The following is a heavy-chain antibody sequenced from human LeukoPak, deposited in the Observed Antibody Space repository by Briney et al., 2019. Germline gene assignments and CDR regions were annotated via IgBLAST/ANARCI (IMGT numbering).Heavy chain of an antibody. V-gene: IGHV4-59*01. J-gene: IGHJ5*02. CDR3: VRVPEEYSSSWFDP. Sequence: SETLSLTCTVSGGSISSYYWSWIRQPPGKGLEWIGYIYYSGSTNYNPSLKSRVTISVDTSKNQFSLKLSSVTAADTAVYYCVRVPEEYSSSWFDPWGQGTLVTVSS. CDR2: IYYSGST. D-gene: IGHD6-6*01. CDR1: GGSISSYY.